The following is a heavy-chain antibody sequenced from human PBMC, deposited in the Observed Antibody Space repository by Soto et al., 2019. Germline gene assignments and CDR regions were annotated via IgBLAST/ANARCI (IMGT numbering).Heavy chain of an antibody. J-gene: IGHJ5*02. CDR2: IYYSGST. Sequence: SGAPSPPLPVPCCPLSRGGYYWGRVGQHPGKGLEWIGYIYYSGSTYYNPSLKSRVTISVDTSKNQFSLKLSSVTAADTAVYYCARAPYWQNHWFDPWGQGTLVTVSS. CDR3: ARAPYWQNHWFDP. D-gene: IGHD2-15*01. V-gene: IGHV4-31*03. CDR1: CCPLSRGGYY.